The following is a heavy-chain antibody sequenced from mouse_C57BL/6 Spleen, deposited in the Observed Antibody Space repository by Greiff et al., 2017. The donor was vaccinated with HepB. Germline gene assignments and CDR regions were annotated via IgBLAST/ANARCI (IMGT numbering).Heavy chain of an antibody. CDR2: INPSSGYT. V-gene: IGHV1-7*01. CDR3: ARDYSNYGFDY. Sequence: VQGVESGAELAKPGASVKLSCKASGYTFTSYWMHWVKQRPGQGLEWIGYINPSSGYTKYNQKFKDKATLTADKSSSTAYMQLSSLTYEDSAVYYCARDYSNYGFDYWGQGTTLTVSS. D-gene: IGHD2-5*01. CDR1: GYTFTSYW. J-gene: IGHJ2*01.